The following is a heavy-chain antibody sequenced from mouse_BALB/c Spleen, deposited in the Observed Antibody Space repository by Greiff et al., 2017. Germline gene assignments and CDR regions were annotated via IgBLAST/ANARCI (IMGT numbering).Heavy chain of an antibody. CDR3: ARDGSFYAMDY. CDR2: ISSGSSTI. J-gene: IGHJ4*01. Sequence: EVMLVESGGGLVQPGGSRKLSCAASGFTFSSFGMHWVRQAPEKGLEWVAYISSGSSTIYYADTVKGRFTISRDNPKNTLFLQMTSLRSEDTAMYYCARDGSFYAMDYWGQGTSVTVSS. D-gene: IGHD1-1*01. CDR1: GFTFSSFG. V-gene: IGHV5-17*02.